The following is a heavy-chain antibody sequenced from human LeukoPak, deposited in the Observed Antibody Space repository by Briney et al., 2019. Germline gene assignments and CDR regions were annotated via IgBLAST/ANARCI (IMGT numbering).Heavy chain of an antibody. CDR1: GFTFSTYG. J-gene: IGHJ4*02. V-gene: IGHV3-23*01. Sequence: GGSLRLSCAASGFTFSTYGMSWVRQGPGKGLEWVSLITTSGGSTYYADSVKGRFTISRDNSKNTLYLQMNSLRAEDTAVYYCEKDQRFFDFWGQGTLVSVSS. CDR2: ITTSGGST. CDR3: EKDQRFFDF.